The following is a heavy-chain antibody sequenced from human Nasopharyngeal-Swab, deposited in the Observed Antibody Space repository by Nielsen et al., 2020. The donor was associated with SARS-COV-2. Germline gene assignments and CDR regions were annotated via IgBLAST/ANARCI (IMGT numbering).Heavy chain of an antibody. CDR1: GFTVASIY. CDR2: ISSGGST. D-gene: IGHD3-10*01. CDR3: AAELFAGYLQH. Sequence: GESLKISCAASGFTVASIYTSWVRQAPGQGLEWVSIISSGGSTYYIDSVKGRFTVSRDSSKNVVYLQMDSVGADDTAIYHCAAELFAGYLQHWGQGTPVTVSS. J-gene: IGHJ1*01. V-gene: IGHV3-53*01.